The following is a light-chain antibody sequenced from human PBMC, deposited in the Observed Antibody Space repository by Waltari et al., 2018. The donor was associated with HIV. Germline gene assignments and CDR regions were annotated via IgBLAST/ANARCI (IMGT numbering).Light chain of an antibody. CDR2: GAS. Sequence: EIVLTQSPGTLSLSPGEGATLSCRASQSLPSNYLAWYLHKPGQAPRLLIYGASFRATGIPDRFSGSGSGTDFTLTISRLEPEDFATYFCQQYGSSATLGPGTKVDI. V-gene: IGKV3-20*01. CDR1: QSLPSNY. CDR3: QQYGSSAT. J-gene: IGKJ3*01.